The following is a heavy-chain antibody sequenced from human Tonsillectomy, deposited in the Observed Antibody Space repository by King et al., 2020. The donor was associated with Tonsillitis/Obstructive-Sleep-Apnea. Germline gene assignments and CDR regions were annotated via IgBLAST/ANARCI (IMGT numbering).Heavy chain of an antibody. D-gene: IGHD3-3*01. Sequence: QVQLQQWGAGLLKPSETLSLTCAVYGGSFSGYYWSWIRQPPGKGLEWIGEINHSGSTNYNPSLKSRVTISVDTSKNQFSLKLSSVTAADTAVYYCARSPAIYDFWSGYYTYYYYMDVWGKGTTVTVSS. J-gene: IGHJ6*03. CDR2: INHSGST. CDR1: GGSFSGYY. V-gene: IGHV4-34*01. CDR3: ARSPAIYDFWSGYYTYYYYMDV.